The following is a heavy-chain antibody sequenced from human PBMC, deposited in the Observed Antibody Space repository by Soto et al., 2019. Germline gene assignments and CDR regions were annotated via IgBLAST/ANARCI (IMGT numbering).Heavy chain of an antibody. CDR3: ARDWTSYYYDSSEVNCDY. CDR1: GYTFTSYG. CDR2: ISAYNGNT. Sequence: ASVKVSCKASGYTFTSYGISWVRQAPGQGLEWMGWISAYNGNTNYAQKLQGRVTMTTDTSTSTAYMELRSLRSDDTAVYYCARDWTSYYYDSSEVNCDYWGQGTLVTVSS. V-gene: IGHV1-18*01. D-gene: IGHD3-22*01. J-gene: IGHJ4*02.